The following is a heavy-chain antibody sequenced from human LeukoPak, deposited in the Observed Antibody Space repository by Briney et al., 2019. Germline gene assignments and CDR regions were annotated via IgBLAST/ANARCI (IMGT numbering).Heavy chain of an antibody. CDR3: ARGARAATGYYYYYMDV. J-gene: IGHJ6*03. Sequence: GGSLRLSCAASGLTVSSNHMSWVRQATGKGLEWVLVIYTGGSTDYADSVKGRFTISRDNSKNTLYLQMNSLRAEDTAVYYCARGARAATGYYYYYMDVWGKGTTVTVSS. CDR1: GLTVSSNH. CDR2: IYTGGST. D-gene: IGHD2-15*01. V-gene: IGHV3-53*01.